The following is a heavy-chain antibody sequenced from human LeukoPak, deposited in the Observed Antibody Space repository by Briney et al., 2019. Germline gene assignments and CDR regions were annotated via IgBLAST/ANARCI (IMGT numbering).Heavy chain of an antibody. J-gene: IGHJ3*02. CDR2: ISGSGGST. D-gene: IGHD3-22*01. V-gene: IGHV3-23*01. CDR3: AKITMIVVVITDAFDI. CDR1: GFTFDDYA. Sequence: GGSLRLSCAASGFTFDDYAMSWVRQAPGKGLEWVSAISGSGGSTYYADSVKGRFTISRDNSKNTLYLQMNSLRAEDTAVYYCAKITMIVVVITDAFDIWGQGTMVTVSS.